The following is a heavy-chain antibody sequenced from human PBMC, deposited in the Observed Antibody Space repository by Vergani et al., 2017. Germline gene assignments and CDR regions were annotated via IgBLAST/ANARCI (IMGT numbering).Heavy chain of an antibody. Sequence: QLQLQESGPGLVKPSETLSLTCTVSGGSISSSSYYWGWIRQPPGKGLEWIGSIYYSGSTYYNPSLKSRVTISVDTSKNQFSLKLSSVTAADTAVYYCASPKPFVNWAVDIWGQGTMVTVSS. J-gene: IGHJ3*02. D-gene: IGHD3-16*01. V-gene: IGHV4-39*01. CDR1: GGSISSSSYY. CDR2: IYYSGST. CDR3: ASPKPFVNWAVDI.